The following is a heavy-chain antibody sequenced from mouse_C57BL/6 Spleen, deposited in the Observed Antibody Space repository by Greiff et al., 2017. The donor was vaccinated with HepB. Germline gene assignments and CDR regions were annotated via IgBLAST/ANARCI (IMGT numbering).Heavy chain of an antibody. CDR1: GYTFTDYE. D-gene: IGHD1-1*01. CDR3: TRGEHYYGSSYDY. Sequence: VKLQESGAELVRPGASVTLSCKASGYTFTDYEMHWVKQTPVHGLEWIGAIDPETGGTAYNQKFKGKAILTADKSSSTAYMELRSLTSEDSAVYYCTRGEHYYGSSYDYWGQGTTLTVSS. V-gene: IGHV1-15*01. CDR2: IDPETGGT. J-gene: IGHJ2*01.